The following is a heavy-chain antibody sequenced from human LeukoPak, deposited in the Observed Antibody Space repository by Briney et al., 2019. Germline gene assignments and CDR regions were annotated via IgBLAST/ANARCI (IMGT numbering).Heavy chain of an antibody. J-gene: IGHJ4*02. CDR1: GFTFSTYG. CDR2: ISGSGFRT. CDR3: AKDSSSWCSYIDY. Sequence: QPAGALRLSCAASGFTFSTYGMNWVRQAPGKGLEWVSGISGSGFRTYYADSVKGRFTISRDNSKNTLYLQMNSLRAEDTAVYYCAKDSSSWCSYIDYWGQGTLVSVSS. D-gene: IGHD6-13*01. V-gene: IGHV3-23*01.